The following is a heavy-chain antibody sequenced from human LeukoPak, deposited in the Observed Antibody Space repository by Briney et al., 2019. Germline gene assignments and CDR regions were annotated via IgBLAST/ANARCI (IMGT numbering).Heavy chain of an antibody. Sequence: SETLSLTCTVSGGSIRGYYWSWIRQPPGKGLEWIGYIHYTGCTDYNPSLNSRLTMSVDTSKNQFSLNLSSVTAADTAVYYCARGYGSGSYNNFNHWGQGILVTVSS. J-gene: IGHJ4*02. CDR1: GGSIRGYY. D-gene: IGHD3-10*01. V-gene: IGHV4-59*01. CDR3: ARGYGSGSYNNFNH. CDR2: IHYTGCT.